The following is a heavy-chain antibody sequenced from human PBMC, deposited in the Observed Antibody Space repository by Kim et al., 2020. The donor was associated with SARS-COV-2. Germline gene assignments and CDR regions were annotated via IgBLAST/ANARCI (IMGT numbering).Heavy chain of an antibody. J-gene: IGHJ3*01. CDR3: ATPPPDEDYIVEA. CDR1: GFNFINYG. V-gene: IGHV3-30*03. D-gene: IGHD2-21*01. CDR2: ISFDGSDT. Sequence: GGSLRLSCAASGFNFINYGMHWVRQAPGKGLEWVAVISFDGSDTKYADSVKGRFNISRDNSRNTLYLQMSSLRPEDTAVYYCATPPPDEDYIVEAGGQG.